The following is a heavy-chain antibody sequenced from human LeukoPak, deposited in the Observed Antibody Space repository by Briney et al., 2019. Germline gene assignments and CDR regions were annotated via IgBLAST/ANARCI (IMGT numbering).Heavy chain of an antibody. J-gene: IGHJ4*02. CDR1: GDSISSSNW. CDR2: IYHSGST. Sequence: PSGTLSLTCAVSGDSISSSNWWSWVRQPPGKGLEWIGEIYHSGSTNYNPSLKSRVTISVDKSKNQFSVELSSVTAADTAVYYCASSGWKTGYFDYWGQGALVIVSS. D-gene: IGHD6-19*01. CDR3: ASSGWKTGYFDY. V-gene: IGHV4-4*02.